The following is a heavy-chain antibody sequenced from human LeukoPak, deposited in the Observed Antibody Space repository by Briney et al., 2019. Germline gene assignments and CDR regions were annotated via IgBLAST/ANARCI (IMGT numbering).Heavy chain of an antibody. D-gene: IGHD2-2*01. CDR3: ARRRCTSTSCFADY. J-gene: IGHJ4*02. CDR1: GFTFSSYW. V-gene: IGHV3-7*01. CDR2: IKQDGIER. Sequence: GGSLRLSCAASGFTFSSYWMRWVRQAPGKGLEWVANIKQDGIERYYVDSVKGRFTISRDNAKNSLYLQMNSLRAEDTAVYYCARRRCTSTSCFADYWGQGTLVTVSS.